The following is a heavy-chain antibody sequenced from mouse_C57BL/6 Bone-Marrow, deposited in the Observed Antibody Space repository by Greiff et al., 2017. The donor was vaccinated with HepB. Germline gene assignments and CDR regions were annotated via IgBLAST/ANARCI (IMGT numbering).Heavy chain of an antibody. CDR3: ARDDGYEIYYAMDY. Sequence: EVQLVASGPGLVKPSPSLSLTCSVTGYSIPSGYYWNWIRQFPGNKLEWMGYISYDGSNNYNPSLKNRIAITRDTSKNQFFLKLNSVTTEDTATYYGARDDGYEIYYAMDYWGQGTSVTVSS. V-gene: IGHV3-6*01. D-gene: IGHD2-2*01. CDR2: ISYDGSN. CDR1: GYSIPSGYY. J-gene: IGHJ4*01.